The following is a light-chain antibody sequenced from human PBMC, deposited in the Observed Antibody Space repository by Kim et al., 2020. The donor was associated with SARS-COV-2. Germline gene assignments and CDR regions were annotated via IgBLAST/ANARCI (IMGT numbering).Light chain of an antibody. CDR2: QDS. J-gene: IGLJ2*01. CDR3: QAWDSSTVV. V-gene: IGLV3-1*01. Sequence: VSPGQTASITCAGEKLGDKYACWYQQKPGQSPVLVIYQDSKRPSGIPERFSGSNSGNTATLTISGTQAMDEADYYCQAWDSSTVVFGGGTQLTVL. CDR1: KLGDKY.